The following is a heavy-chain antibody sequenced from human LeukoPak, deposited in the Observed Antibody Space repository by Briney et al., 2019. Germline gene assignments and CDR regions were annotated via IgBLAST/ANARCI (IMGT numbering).Heavy chain of an antibody. CDR3: ARRLIYYYDSSGYTWNWFDP. Sequence: GGSLRLSCAASGFTFSSYWMSWVRRAPGKGLEWVANIKQDGSEKYYVDSVKGRFTISRDNAKNSLYLQMNSLRAEDTAVYYCARRLIYYYDSSGYTWNWFDPWGQGTLVTVSS. CDR2: IKQDGSEK. V-gene: IGHV3-7*01. CDR1: GFTFSSYW. D-gene: IGHD3-22*01. J-gene: IGHJ5*02.